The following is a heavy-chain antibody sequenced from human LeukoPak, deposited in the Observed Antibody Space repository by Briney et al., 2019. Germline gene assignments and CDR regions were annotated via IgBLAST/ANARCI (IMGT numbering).Heavy chain of an antibody. J-gene: IGHJ4*02. CDR3: ASSSGWSLFDY. Sequence: SETLSLTCAVYGGSFSGYYWSWIRQPPGKGLEWIGYIYYSGSTNYNPSLKSRVTISVDTSKNQFSLKLSSVTAADTAVYYCASSSGWSLFDYWGQGTLVTVSS. CDR2: IYYSGST. V-gene: IGHV4-59*01. D-gene: IGHD6-19*01. CDR1: GGSFSGYY.